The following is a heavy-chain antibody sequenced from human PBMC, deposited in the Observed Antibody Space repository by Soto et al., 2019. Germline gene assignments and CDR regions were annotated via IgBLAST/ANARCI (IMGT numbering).Heavy chain of an antibody. CDR3: AKDPNCDCVGAFDC. V-gene: IGHV4-30-2*01. D-gene: IGHD2-21*02. CDR1: GGSIIIGGYS. J-gene: IGHJ4*02. CDR2: IYHSGST. Sequence: TLSLTCAVSGGSIIIGGYSWSWIRQPPGKGLEWIGYIYHSGSTYYNPSLKSRVTISVDRSKNQFSLKLSSVTAEDTAIYYCAKDPNCDCVGAFDCWGPGTLVTVSS.